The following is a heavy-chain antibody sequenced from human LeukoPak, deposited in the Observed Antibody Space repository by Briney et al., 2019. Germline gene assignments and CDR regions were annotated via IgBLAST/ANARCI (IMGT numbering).Heavy chain of an antibody. CDR2: IYYSGST. Sequence: PSETLSLTCTVSGGSISSYYWSWIRQPPGKGLEWIGYIYYSGSTNYNPSLKSRVTISVDTSKNQFSLKLSSVTAADTAVYYCARDSGYSYYFDYWGQGTLVTVSS. D-gene: IGHD5-12*01. CDR3: ARDSGYSYYFDY. CDR1: GGSISSYY. J-gene: IGHJ4*02. V-gene: IGHV4-59*01.